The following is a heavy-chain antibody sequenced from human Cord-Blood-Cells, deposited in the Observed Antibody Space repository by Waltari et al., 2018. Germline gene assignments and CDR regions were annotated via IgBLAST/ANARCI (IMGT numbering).Heavy chain of an antibody. D-gene: IGHD6-19*01. V-gene: IGHV4-34*01. CDR2: INHSGST. CDR1: GGSLSGYY. Sequence: QVQLQQRGAGLLKPSETLSLTCAVYGGSLSGYYWSWIRQPPGKGLEWNWEINHSGSTNYNPSLKSRVTISVDTSKNQFSLKLSSVTAADTAVYYCARGGIAVAGFDYWGQGTLVTVSS. J-gene: IGHJ4*02. CDR3: ARGGIAVAGFDY.